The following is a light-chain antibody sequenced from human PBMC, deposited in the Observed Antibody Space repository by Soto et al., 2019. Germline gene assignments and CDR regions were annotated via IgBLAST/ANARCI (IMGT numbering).Light chain of an antibody. J-gene: IGLJ2*01. CDR1: SSNIGAGYD. Sequence: QSVLTQPPSVSGAPGQRVTISCTGSSSNIGAGYDVHWYQQLPGTAPKLLIYVNGNRPSGVPDRFSGSKSDTSASLAITGLQAEDEADYYCQSYDSSLSAVVFGGGTKLTVL. CDR2: VNG. V-gene: IGLV1-40*01. CDR3: QSYDSSLSAVV.